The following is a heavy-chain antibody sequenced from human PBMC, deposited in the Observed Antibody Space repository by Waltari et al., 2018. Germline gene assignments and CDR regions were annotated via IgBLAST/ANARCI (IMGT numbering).Heavy chain of an antibody. V-gene: IGHV4-38-2*01. Sequence: QVQLQESGPGLVKPSETLSLTCAVSGYSISSGYYRGWIRQPPGKGLEWIGSIYHSGSTYYNPSLKSRVTISVDTSKNQFSLKLSSVTAADTAVYYCARRAAAGKRNWYFDLWGRGTLVTVSS. CDR1: GYSISSGYY. CDR2: IYHSGST. J-gene: IGHJ2*01. CDR3: ARRAAAGKRNWYFDL. D-gene: IGHD6-13*01.